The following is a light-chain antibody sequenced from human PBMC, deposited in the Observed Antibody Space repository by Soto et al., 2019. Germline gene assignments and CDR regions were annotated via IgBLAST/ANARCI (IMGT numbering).Light chain of an antibody. Sequence: EIVMTQSPATLSVSPGERATLSCRASQSVSSNLAWYQQKPGQAPRLLIYGASTRATGIPARFSGGGSGTEFTLTISSLQSEDFAHYYCQQYNGSPPWTFGQGTKVDIK. CDR3: QQYNGSPPWT. CDR2: GAS. J-gene: IGKJ1*01. CDR1: QSVSSN. V-gene: IGKV3-15*01.